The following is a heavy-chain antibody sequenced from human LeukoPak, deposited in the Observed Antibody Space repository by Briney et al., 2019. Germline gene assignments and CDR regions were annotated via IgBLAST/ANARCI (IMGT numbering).Heavy chain of an antibody. CDR3: ARDPYSGSYSAYYYYYMDV. CDR2: IKQDGSEK. J-gene: IGHJ6*03. Sequence: GGSLRLSCAASRFTFSTYWMSWVRQAPGKGLEWVANIKQDGSEKYYVDSVKGRFTISRDNAKNSLYLQMNSLSAEDTAVYYCARDPYSGSYSAYYYYYMDVWGKGTTVTVSS. D-gene: IGHD1-26*01. CDR1: RFTFSTYW. V-gene: IGHV3-7*01.